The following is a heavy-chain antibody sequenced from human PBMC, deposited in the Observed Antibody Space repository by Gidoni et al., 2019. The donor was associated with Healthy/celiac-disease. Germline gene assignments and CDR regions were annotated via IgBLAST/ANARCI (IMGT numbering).Heavy chain of an antibody. Sequence: EVQLVESGGGLVKPGGSLRLSCAASGFTFSSYSMNWVRQAPGKGLEWVSYISSSSSYRYYADSVKGRFTISRDNAKNSLYLLMNSLRAEDTAVYYCARDSGYSYSVDYWGQGTLVTVSS. CDR2: ISSSSSYR. CDR3: ARDSGYSYSVDY. CDR1: GFTFSSYS. V-gene: IGHV3-21*01. D-gene: IGHD5-18*01. J-gene: IGHJ4*02.